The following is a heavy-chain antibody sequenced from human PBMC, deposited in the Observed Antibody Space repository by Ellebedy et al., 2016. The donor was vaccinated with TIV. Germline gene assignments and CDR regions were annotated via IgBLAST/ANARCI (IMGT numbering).Heavy chain of an antibody. J-gene: IGHJ4*02. CDR3: GSCSGGSCYSSPFDY. Sequence: GGSLRLSXAASGFTFSSYAMSWVRQAPGKGLEWVSAISGSGGSTYYADSVKGRFTISRDNSKNTLYLQMNSLRAEDTAVYYCGSCSGGSCYSSPFDYWGQGTLVTVSS. V-gene: IGHV3-23*01. D-gene: IGHD2-15*01. CDR2: ISGSGGST. CDR1: GFTFSSYA.